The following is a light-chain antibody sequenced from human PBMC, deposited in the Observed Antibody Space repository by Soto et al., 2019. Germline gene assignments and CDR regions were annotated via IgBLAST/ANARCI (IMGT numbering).Light chain of an antibody. Sequence: IGMTQSPATLSGSQGERATLSCRASQSVSSNLAWYQQKPGQAPRLLIYGASSRATGIPVRFSGSESGTEFTLTISSLQSEDFAVYYCQQYNNWPLTFGQGTRLAIK. CDR2: GAS. J-gene: IGKJ5*01. CDR1: QSVSSN. V-gene: IGKV3-15*01. CDR3: QQYNNWPLT.